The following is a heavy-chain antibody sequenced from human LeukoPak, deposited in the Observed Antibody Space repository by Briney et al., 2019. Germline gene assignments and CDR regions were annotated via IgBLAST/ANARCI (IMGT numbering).Heavy chain of an antibody. Sequence: PSETLSLTCTVSGGSITTHYWSWIRQPAGREVEWIGRVYNTGSTKYNPSLESRVSMSVDTSSNRFSLRLRSVTAADTAVYYCARDLLGDYGTFDIWGQGAMVTVSS. V-gene: IGHV4-4*07. CDR1: GGSITTHY. J-gene: IGHJ3*02. D-gene: IGHD4-17*01. CDR2: VYNTGST. CDR3: ARDLLGDYGTFDI.